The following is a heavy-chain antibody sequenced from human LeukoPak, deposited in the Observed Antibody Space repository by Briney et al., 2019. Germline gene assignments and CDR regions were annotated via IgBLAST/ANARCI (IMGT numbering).Heavy chain of an antibody. V-gene: IGHV1-2*02. Sequence: GASVKVSCKASGYTFTGHYMHWVRQAPGQGLEWMGWINPNSGGTNYAQKFQGRVTMTRDTSISTAYMELSRLRSDDTAVYYCARDLAYYYDSSGYSPLGYWGQGTLVTVSS. CDR2: INPNSGGT. D-gene: IGHD3-22*01. CDR3: ARDLAYYYDSSGYSPLGY. J-gene: IGHJ4*02. CDR1: GYTFTGHY.